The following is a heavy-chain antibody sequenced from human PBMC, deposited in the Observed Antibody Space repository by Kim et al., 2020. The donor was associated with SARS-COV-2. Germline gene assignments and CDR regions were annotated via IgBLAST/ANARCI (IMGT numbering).Heavy chain of an antibody. Sequence: SETLSLTCTGSGGSISYYYWSCIRQPPGKGLEWIGYIYYSGSTYYNPSLKSRVTISVDTSKNQFSLKLSSVTAADTAVYYCASGTTSPGKAFDIWGQGTMVTVSS. CDR2: IYYSGST. CDR3: ASGTTSPGKAFDI. V-gene: IGHV4-59*13. CDR1: GGSISYYY. J-gene: IGHJ3*02. D-gene: IGHD4-17*01.